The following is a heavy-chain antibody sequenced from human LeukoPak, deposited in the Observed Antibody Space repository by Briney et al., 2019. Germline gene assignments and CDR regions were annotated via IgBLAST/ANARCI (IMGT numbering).Heavy chain of an antibody. CDR1: GGTFSSYA. D-gene: IGHD5-12*01. J-gene: IGHJ4*02. V-gene: IGHV1-69*04. Sequence: SVKVSCKASGGTFSSYAISWVRQAPGQGLEWMGRIIPILGIANYAQKFQGRVTITADKSTSTAYMELSSLRSEDTAVYYCARLSGYHKGPNDYWGQGTLVTVSS. CDR2: IIPILGIA. CDR3: ARLSGYHKGPNDY.